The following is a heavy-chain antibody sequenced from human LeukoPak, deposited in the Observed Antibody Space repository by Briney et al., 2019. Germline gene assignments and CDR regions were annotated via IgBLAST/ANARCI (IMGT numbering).Heavy chain of an antibody. D-gene: IGHD1-14*01. Sequence: ASVKVSCKASGHTFTTYYVHLVRQAPGQGLEWMGVINPSGDGTNYPQRFQGRVTLTRDTSTSTVYMELSSLRSEDTAIYYCAKETPNTGWFDPWGQGTLVTVSS. CDR2: INPSGDGT. CDR1: GHTFTTYY. V-gene: IGHV1-46*01. J-gene: IGHJ5*02. CDR3: AKETPNTGWFDP.